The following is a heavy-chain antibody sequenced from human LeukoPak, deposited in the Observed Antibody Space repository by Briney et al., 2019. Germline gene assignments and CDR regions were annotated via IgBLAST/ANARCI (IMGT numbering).Heavy chain of an antibody. D-gene: IGHD3-10*01. CDR1: GGTFSSYA. CDR2: IIPIFGTA. J-gene: IGHJ6*03. CDR3: ASFGSGSYYNYYYYMDV. V-gene: IGHV1-69*05. Sequence: SVKVSCKASGGTFSSYAISCVRQAPGHGLGWMGRIIPIFGTANYAQKFQGRVTITTDESTSTAYMELSSLRSEDTAVYYCASFGSGSYYNYYYYMDVWGKGTTVTVSS.